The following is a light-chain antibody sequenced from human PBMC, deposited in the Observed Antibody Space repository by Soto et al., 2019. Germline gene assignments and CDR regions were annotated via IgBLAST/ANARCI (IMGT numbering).Light chain of an antibody. CDR1: SSNIGSNT. Sequence: QAVVTQPPSASGTPGQRVTISCSGSSSNIGSNTVNWYQQLPGTAPKLLIYSNNERPSGVPDRFSGSKSGTSASLAISGLQSEDEADFYCAAWDDSLNAYVLGTGTKLTVL. V-gene: IGLV1-44*01. CDR2: SNN. CDR3: AAWDDSLNAYV. J-gene: IGLJ1*01.